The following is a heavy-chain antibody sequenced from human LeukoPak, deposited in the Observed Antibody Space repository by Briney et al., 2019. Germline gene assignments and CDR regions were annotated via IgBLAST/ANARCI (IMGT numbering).Heavy chain of an antibody. V-gene: IGHV1-2*02. J-gene: IGHJ4*02. Sequence: ASVKVSCKASGYTFTGYYLHRVRQAPGQGLEWMGWINPHSGGTNYAQKFQGRVTMTRDTSISTAYMELSRLRSDDTAVYYCVRDRTKYCSSTSCPLDYWGQGTLVTVSS. CDR2: INPHSGGT. CDR3: VRDRTKYCSSTSCPLDY. D-gene: IGHD2-2*01. CDR1: GYTFTGYY.